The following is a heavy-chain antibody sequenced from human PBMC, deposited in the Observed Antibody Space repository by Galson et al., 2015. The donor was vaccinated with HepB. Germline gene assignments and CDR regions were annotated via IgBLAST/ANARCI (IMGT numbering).Heavy chain of an antibody. J-gene: IGHJ4*02. V-gene: IGHV3-23*01. CDR3: AEAQFRNYDSSGYTGIDY. Sequence: SLRLSCAASGFTFSSYAMSWVRQAPGKGLEWVSAISGSGGSTYYADSVKGRFTISRDNSKNTLYLQMNSLRAEDTAVYYCAEAQFRNYDSSGYTGIDYWGQGTLVTVSS. D-gene: IGHD3-22*01. CDR1: GFTFSSYA. CDR2: ISGSGGST.